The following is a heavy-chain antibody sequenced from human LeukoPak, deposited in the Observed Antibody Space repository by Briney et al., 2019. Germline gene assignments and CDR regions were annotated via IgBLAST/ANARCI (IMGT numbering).Heavy chain of an antibody. CDR1: GGSISSTSYY. Sequence: SETLSLTCAVSGGSISSTSYYWAWVRQPPGKGLEWIGTIYYSGSTYHNPSLKSRVTMSVDTSRNQFSLKLSSVDAADTAVYYCAKAGVRYFDSSGLYAFDFWGQGTTVTVSS. D-gene: IGHD3-22*01. CDR3: AKAGVRYFDSSGLYAFDF. J-gene: IGHJ3*01. V-gene: IGHV4-39*01. CDR2: IYYSGST.